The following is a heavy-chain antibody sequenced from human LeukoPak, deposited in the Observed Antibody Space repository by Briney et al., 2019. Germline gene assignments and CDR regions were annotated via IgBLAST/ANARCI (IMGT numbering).Heavy chain of an antibody. V-gene: IGHV4-4*02. CDR2: IYHSGST. CDR3: AKGVYCSGGSCYFDP. CDR1: GGSISSSNW. J-gene: IGHJ5*02. Sequence: SETLSLTCAVSGGSISSSNWWSWVRQPPGKGLEWIGEIYHSGSTNYNPSLKSRVTISVDKSKNQFSLKLSSVTAAGTAVYYCAKGVYCSGGSCYFDPWGQGTLVTVSS. D-gene: IGHD2-15*01.